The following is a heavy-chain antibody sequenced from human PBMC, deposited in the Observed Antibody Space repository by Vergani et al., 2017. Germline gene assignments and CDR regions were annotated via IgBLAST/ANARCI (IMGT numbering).Heavy chain of an antibody. J-gene: IGHJ4*02. CDR2: IWYDGSNK. D-gene: IGHD2-15*01. CDR1: GFTFSSYG. V-gene: IGHV3-33*01. CDR3: ARDSWGYCSGGSCYLGY. Sequence: QVQLVESGGGVVQPGRSLRLSCAASGFTFSSYGMHWVRQAPGKGLEWVAVIWYDGSNKYYADSVKGRFTISRDNSKNTLYLQRNSLRAEDTAVYYCARDSWGYCSGGSCYLGYWGQGTLVTVSS.